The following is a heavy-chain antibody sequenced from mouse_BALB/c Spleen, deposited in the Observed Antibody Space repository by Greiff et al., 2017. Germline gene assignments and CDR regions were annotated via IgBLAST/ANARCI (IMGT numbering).Heavy chain of an antibody. CDR2: INPSNGRT. CDR3: ARDDGYYVGY. CDR1: GYTFTSYW. J-gene: IGHJ2*01. Sequence: QVQLQQPGAELVKPGASVKLSCKASGYTFTSYWMHWVKQRPGQGLEWIGEINPSNGRTNYNEKFKSKATLTVDKSSSTAYMQLSSLTSEDSAVYYCARDDGYYVGYWGQGTTLTVSS. D-gene: IGHD2-3*01. V-gene: IGHV1S81*02.